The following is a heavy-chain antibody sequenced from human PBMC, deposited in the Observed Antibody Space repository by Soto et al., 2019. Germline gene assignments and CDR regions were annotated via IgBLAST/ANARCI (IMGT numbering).Heavy chain of an antibody. Sequence: QVQLVQSGAEVKKPGSSVKVSCKSSGDSFSSDALSWVRQAPGQGLEWMGGIIPLFGTAKYAQKCQGKVTITAEEATSTAYMEVSSLRSEETAVYYCARLTSSGYYPPQDDWGQGTPVIVSS. V-gene: IGHV1-69*01. CDR1: GDSFSSDA. CDR3: ARLTSSGYYPPQDD. CDR2: IIPLFGTA. D-gene: IGHD3-22*01. J-gene: IGHJ4*02.